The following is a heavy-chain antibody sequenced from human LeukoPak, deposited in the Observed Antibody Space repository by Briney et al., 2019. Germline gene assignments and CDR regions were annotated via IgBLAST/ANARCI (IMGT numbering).Heavy chain of an antibody. D-gene: IGHD2-2*01. CDR2: ISYDGSNK. J-gene: IGHJ5*02. Sequence: GRSLRLSCAASGFTFSSYAMHWVRQAPGKGLEWVAVISYDGSNKYYADSVKGRFTISRDNSKNTLYLQMNSLRAEDTAVYYCAPLGCSSTSCHNWFDPWGQGTLVTVSS. CDR1: GFTFSSYA. CDR3: APLGCSSTSCHNWFDP. V-gene: IGHV3-30-3*01.